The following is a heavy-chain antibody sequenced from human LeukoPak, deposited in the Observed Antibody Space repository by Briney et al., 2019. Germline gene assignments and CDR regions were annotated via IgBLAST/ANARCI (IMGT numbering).Heavy chain of an antibody. J-gene: IGHJ6*02. CDR1: GGSISRHY. Sequence: PSETLSLTCTVSGGSISRHYWGWIRQPPGKGPEWIGTLYYSGSTYYNPSLKSRVTMSVDTSKNQFSLKLTSVTATDTAVYYCARHDCTSTSCQYFYGMDVWGQGTTVTVSS. V-gene: IGHV4-39*01. CDR3: ARHDCTSTSCQYFYGMDV. CDR2: LYYSGST. D-gene: IGHD2-2*01.